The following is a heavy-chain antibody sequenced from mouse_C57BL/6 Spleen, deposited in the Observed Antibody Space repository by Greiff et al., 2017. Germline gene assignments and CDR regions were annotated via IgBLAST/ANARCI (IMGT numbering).Heavy chain of an antibody. V-gene: IGHV5-17*01. CDR2: ISSGSSTI. D-gene: IGHD2-4*01. J-gene: IGHJ1*03. CDR3: ARDLYYDYDGYFDV. Sequence: DVQLVESGGGLVKPGGSLKLSCAASGFTFSDYGMHWVRQAPEKGLEWVAYISSGSSTIYYADTVKGRFTISRDNAKNTLFLQMTSLRSEDTAMYYCARDLYYDYDGYFDVWGTGTTVTVSS. CDR1: GFTFSDYG.